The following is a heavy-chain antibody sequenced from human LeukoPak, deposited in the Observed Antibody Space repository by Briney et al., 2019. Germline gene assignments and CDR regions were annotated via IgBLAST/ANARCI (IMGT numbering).Heavy chain of an antibody. J-gene: IGHJ4*02. Sequence: PGGSLRLSCAASGFTFDDYAMHWVRQVPGKGLEWVSSISWDGGSTYYADSVKGRFTISRDNSKNSLYLQMNSLRAEDTALYYCAKGTLGDYRAGPDYWGRGTLVTVSS. CDR3: AKGTLGDYRAGPDY. CDR1: GFTFDDYA. D-gene: IGHD4-17*01. CDR2: ISWDGGST. V-gene: IGHV3-43D*03.